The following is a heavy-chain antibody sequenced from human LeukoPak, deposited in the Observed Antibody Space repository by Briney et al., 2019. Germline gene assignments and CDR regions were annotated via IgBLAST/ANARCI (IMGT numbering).Heavy chain of an antibody. V-gene: IGHV4-39*07. J-gene: IGHJ3*02. CDR3: ARDKIVRAAHDAFDI. CDR2: IYYTGST. Sequence: SETLSLTCTVSGGSITSSTYYWGWIRQPPGKGLEWIGSIYYTGSTYYNPSLKSRVTISIDTSKNQFSPNLTSVTAADTAVYFCARDKIVRAAHDAFDIWGQGTMVTVSS. CDR1: GGSITSSTYY. D-gene: IGHD3-10*01.